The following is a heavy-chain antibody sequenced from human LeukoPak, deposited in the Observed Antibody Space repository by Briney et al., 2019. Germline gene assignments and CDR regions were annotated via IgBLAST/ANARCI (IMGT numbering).Heavy chain of an antibody. V-gene: IGHV4-34*01. Sequence: SETLSLTCAVYGGSFSGYYWSWIRQPPGKGLEWIGEINHSGSTNYNPSLKSRVTISVDTSKNQFSLKLSSVTAADTAVYYCARGASAAGTDNWFDPWGQGTLVIVSS. CDR2: INHSGST. J-gene: IGHJ5*02. CDR3: ARGASAAGTDNWFDP. CDR1: GGSFSGYY. D-gene: IGHD6-13*01.